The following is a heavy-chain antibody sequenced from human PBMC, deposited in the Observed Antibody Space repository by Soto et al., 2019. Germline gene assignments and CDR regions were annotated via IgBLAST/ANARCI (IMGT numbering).Heavy chain of an antibody. D-gene: IGHD3-10*01. Sequence: QVQLQQWGAGLLKPSETLSLTCAVYGGSFSGYYWSWIRQPPGKGLEWIGEINHSGSTNYNPSLKSRVTISVDTSKKQFSLKLSSVTAADTAVYYCARGRRGVAYFDYWGQGTLVTVSS. CDR1: GGSFSGYY. CDR2: INHSGST. J-gene: IGHJ4*02. CDR3: ARGRRGVAYFDY. V-gene: IGHV4-34*01.